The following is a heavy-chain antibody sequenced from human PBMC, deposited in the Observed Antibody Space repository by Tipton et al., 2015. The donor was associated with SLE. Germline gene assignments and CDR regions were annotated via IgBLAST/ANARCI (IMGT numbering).Heavy chain of an antibody. D-gene: IGHD2-8*01. CDR1: GGSIIGYY. J-gene: IGHJ4*02. CDR3: ARRYGTSFDY. Sequence: TLSLTCTVSGGSIIGYYWNWIRRPLGKGLEWIGYIHDSGSTTYIPSLRSRVSMSLDRSKNQLSLRVSSVTAADTAVYYCARRYGTSFDYWDQGTLVTVSS. CDR2: IHDSGST. V-gene: IGHV4-59*08.